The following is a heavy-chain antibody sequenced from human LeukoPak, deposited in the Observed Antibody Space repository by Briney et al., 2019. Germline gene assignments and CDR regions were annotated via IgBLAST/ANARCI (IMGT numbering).Heavy chain of an antibody. D-gene: IGHD3-10*01. J-gene: IGHJ4*02. V-gene: IGHV3-30-3*01. Sequence: PGGSLRLSCAASGFTFSTHAMHWVRQAPGKGLEWVALILYDGCNKHYADSVKSRFTISRDNSKNTLYLQMSSLRAEDTAVYYCARVPYGSGIYTDYWGQGTLVTVSS. CDR3: ARVPYGSGIYTDY. CDR2: ILYDGCNK. CDR1: GFTFSTHA.